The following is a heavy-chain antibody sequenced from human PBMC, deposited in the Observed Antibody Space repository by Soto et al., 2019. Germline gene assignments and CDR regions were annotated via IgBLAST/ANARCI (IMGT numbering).Heavy chain of an antibody. CDR1: GFTFSSYS. CDR2: ISSSSSYI. Sequence: GGSLRLSCAASGFTFSSYSMNWVRQAPGKGLEWVSSISSSSSYIYYADSVKGRFTISRDNAKNSLYLQMNSLRAEDTAVYYCARDYGADAYYYYGMDVWGQGTTVTVSS. D-gene: IGHD4-17*01. V-gene: IGHV3-21*01. CDR3: ARDYGADAYYYYGMDV. J-gene: IGHJ6*02.